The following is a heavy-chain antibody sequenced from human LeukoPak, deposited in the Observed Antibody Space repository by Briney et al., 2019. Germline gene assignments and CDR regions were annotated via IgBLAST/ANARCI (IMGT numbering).Heavy chain of an antibody. D-gene: IGHD6-19*01. CDR3: ARGKVYGTGWYYFDY. Sequence: GGSLRLSCAASGFTVSNNYMSWVRQAPGKGLEWVSVIYSGGSTYYADSVKGRFTISRDNSKNTLYLQMNSLRAEDTAVYYCARGKVYGTGWYYFDYWGQGTLVTVSS. J-gene: IGHJ4*02. CDR1: GFTVSNNY. CDR2: IYSGGST. V-gene: IGHV3-66*01.